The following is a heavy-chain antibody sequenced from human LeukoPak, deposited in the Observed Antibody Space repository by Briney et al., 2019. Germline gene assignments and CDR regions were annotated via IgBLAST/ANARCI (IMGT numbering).Heavy chain of an antibody. CDR1: GYTLTELS. CDR3: ATGLEEGVIIGAEGMDV. J-gene: IGHJ6*02. D-gene: IGHD3-10*01. V-gene: IGHV1-24*01. CDR2: FDPEDGET. Sequence: ASVKVSCKVSGYTLTELSMHWVRQAPGKGLEWMGGFDPEDGETIYAQKFQGRVTMTEDTSTDTAYMELSSLRSEDTAVYYCATGLEEGVIIGAEGMDVWGQGTTVTVSS.